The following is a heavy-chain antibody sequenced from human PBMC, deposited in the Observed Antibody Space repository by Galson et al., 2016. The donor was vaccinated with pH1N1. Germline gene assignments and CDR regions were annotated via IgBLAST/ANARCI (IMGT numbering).Heavy chain of an antibody. Sequence: CAISGDSVSSTNCAWDWIRQSPSRGLKWLGRTYYRSKWYNDYAVSVQSRITINPDTSKNQLSLHLNSVTPEDTAVYYCARDRGPTLFHNYGMDVWGQGTTVIVSS. D-gene: IGHD2-15*01. V-gene: IGHV6-1*01. CDR2: TYYRSKWYN. J-gene: IGHJ6*02. CDR1: GDSVSSTNCA. CDR3: ARDRGPTLFHNYGMDV.